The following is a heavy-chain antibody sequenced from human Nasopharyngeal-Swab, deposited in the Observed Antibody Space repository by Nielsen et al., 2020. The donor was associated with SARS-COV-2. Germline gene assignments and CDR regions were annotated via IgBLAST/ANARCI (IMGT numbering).Heavy chain of an antibody. CDR3: ARLNGIAAAGTGWFDP. Sequence: SQALSLTCAVYGGSFSGYYWSWICQPPRKGLGWIGEINHSGSTNYNPSLKSRVTISVDTSKNQFSLKLSSVTAADTAVYYCARLNGIAAAGTGWFDPWGQGTLVTVSS. CDR1: GGSFSGYY. J-gene: IGHJ5*02. CDR2: INHSGST. V-gene: IGHV4-34*01. D-gene: IGHD6-13*01.